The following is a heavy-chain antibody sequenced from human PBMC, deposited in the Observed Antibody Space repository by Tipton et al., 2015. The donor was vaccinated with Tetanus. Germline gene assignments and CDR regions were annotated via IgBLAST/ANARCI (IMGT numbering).Heavy chain of an antibody. CDR2: VHTDSDNR. V-gene: IGHV1-2*02. CDR3: ARARYGDPDY. J-gene: IGHJ4*02. CDR1: GYTFTGYY. D-gene: IGHD4-17*01. Sequence: QLVQSGAEVKKPGASVKVSCKASGYTFTGYYIHWVRQVPGQGLEWMGWVHTDSDNRKYDGKFQARVTMTRDTSISTAFMELSGLTSDDTAMYYCARARYGDPDYWGQGTQVTVSS.